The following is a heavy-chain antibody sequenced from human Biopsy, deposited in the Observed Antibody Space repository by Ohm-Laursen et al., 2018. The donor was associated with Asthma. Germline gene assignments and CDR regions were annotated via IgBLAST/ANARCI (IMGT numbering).Heavy chain of an antibody. CDR2: IRVYNGNT. J-gene: IGHJ6*02. CDR3: ARAVDYSHYYGIDV. CDR1: GYTFNSAG. D-gene: IGHD3-10*01. Sequence: GDSVKVSCTTSGYTFNSAGITWVRQAPGQGLEWMGWIRVYNGNTKVAQKLQDRVTMITDTSTSTAYMELRSLRSDDTAVYFCARAVDYSHYYGIDVWGQGTTVTVS. V-gene: IGHV1-18*01.